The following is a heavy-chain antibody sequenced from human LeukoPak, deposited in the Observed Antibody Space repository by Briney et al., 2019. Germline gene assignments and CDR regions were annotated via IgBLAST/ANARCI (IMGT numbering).Heavy chain of an antibody. Sequence: GGSLRLSCAASGFTFSSYAMSWVRHAPGKGLEWVSAISGSGGSTYYADSVKGRFTISRDNSKNTLYLQMNSLRAEDTAVYYCAKVRRRSTAYYYYGMDVWGKGTTVTVSS. CDR3: AKVRRRSTAYYYYGMDV. J-gene: IGHJ6*04. CDR2: ISGSGGST. D-gene: IGHD2-2*01. V-gene: IGHV3-23*01. CDR1: GFTFSSYA.